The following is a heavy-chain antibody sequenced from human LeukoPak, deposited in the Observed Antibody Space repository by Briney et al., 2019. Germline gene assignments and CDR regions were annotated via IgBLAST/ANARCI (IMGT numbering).Heavy chain of an antibody. CDR1: GFTFSSHL. CDR3: ARGPGSSGGCYVGDF. V-gene: IGHV3-74*01. D-gene: IGHD1-26*01. Sequence: GGSLRLSCAASGFTFSSHLMHWVRQAPGKGLVWVSRISSDGTYTNYADSVRGRFTISRDNAKNTLYLQMNSLRAEDTAVYYCARGPGSSGGCYVGDFWGQGTLVTVSS. J-gene: IGHJ4*02. CDR2: ISSDGTYT.